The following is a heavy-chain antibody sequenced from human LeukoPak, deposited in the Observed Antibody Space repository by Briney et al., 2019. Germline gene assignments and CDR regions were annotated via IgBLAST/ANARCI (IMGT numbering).Heavy chain of an antibody. CDR1: GFTFSNYE. CDR2: ISGSGTTI. Sequence: GGSLRLSCVASGFTFSNYEMNWVRQAPGKGLEWVSCISGSGTTIFYTDSVKGRFTLSRDNAKNSLYLQMNSLRAGDTAVYYCASRNYDYDNSGFDFWGQGTLVTVSS. CDR3: ASRNYDYDNSGFDF. D-gene: IGHD3-22*01. V-gene: IGHV3-48*03. J-gene: IGHJ4*02.